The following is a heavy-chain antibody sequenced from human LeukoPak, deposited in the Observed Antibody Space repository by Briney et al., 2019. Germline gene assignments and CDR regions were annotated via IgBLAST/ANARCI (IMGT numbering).Heavy chain of an antibody. V-gene: IGHV1-2*02. D-gene: IGHD2-15*01. CDR1: GYTLTELS. Sequence: ASVKVSCKVSGYTLTELSMHWVRQAPGKGLEWMGWINPNSGGTNYAQKFQGRVTMTRDTSISTAYMELSRLRSDDTAVYYCARDVVAVRLFDYWGQGTLVTVSS. J-gene: IGHJ4*02. CDR3: ARDVVAVRLFDY. CDR2: INPNSGGT.